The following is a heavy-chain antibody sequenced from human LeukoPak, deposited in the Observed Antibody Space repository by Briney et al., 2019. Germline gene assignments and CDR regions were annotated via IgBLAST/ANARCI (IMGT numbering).Heavy chain of an antibody. CDR3: ARAVTVVTRGGLVFDY. V-gene: IGHV3-48*02. D-gene: IGHD2-21*02. J-gene: IGHJ4*02. CDR2: ISSSSNTI. CDR1: GFTFSSYS. Sequence: GGSLRLFCAASGFTFSSYSMNWVRQAPGNGLEWVSYISSSSNTIYYADSVKGRFTISRDNAKNSLFLQMNSLRDEDTSVYYCARAVTVVTRGGLVFDYWGQGTLVTVSS.